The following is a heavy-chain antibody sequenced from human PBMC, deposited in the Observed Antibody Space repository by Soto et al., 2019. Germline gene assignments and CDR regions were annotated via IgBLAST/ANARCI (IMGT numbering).Heavy chain of an antibody. D-gene: IGHD1-1*01. J-gene: IGHJ5*02. Sequence: GASVKVSCKASVGTFIIYAISWVRQAPGQGLEWMGGIIPIFGTANYAQKFQGRVTITADKSTSTAYMELSSLRSEDTAVYYCASIQWYKWNEGGHWFDPWGQGTLVTVSS. V-gene: IGHV1-69*06. CDR3: ASIQWYKWNEGGHWFDP. CDR2: IIPIFGTA. CDR1: VGTFIIYA.